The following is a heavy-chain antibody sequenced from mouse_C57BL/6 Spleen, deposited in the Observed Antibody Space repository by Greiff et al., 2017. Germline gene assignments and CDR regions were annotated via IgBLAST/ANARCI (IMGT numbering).Heavy chain of an antibody. CDR2: INPGSGGT. Sequence: QVQLQQSGAELVRPGTSVKVSCKASGYAFTNYLIEWVKQRPGQGLEWIGVINPGSGGTNYNEKFKGKATLTADKSSSTAYMQLSSLTSEDSAVYFCAREEGLTYYFDYLGQGTTLTVSS. CDR1: GYAFTNYL. CDR3: AREEGLTYYFDY. D-gene: IGHD4-1*01. J-gene: IGHJ2*01. V-gene: IGHV1-54*01.